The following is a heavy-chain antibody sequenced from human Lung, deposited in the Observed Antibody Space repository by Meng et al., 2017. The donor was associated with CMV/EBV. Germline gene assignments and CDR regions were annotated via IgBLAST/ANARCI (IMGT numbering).Heavy chain of an antibody. CDR2: INSEGSST. V-gene: IGHV3-74*01. CDR3: ARDKVRYYDFWSGYGGMAV. J-gene: IGHJ6*02. Sequence: GGSLRLSCAASGFTFSSYWMHWVRQAPGKGLVWVSRINSEGSSTSYADSVKGRFTISRDNAKNTLYLQMNSLRAEDTAVYYCARDKVRYYDFWSGYGGMAVWGQGXTVTVSS. CDR1: GFTFSSYW. D-gene: IGHD3-3*01.